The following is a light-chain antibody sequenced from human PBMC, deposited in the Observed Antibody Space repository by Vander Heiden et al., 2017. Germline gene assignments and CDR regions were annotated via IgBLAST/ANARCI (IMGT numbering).Light chain of an antibody. V-gene: IGKV1-39*01. CDR2: AAS. J-gene: IGKJ5*01. Sequence: DIPMPQLASSLSASVGDRVTITCRASQSISSYLNWYQQKPGKAPKLLIYAASSLQSGVPSRFSGSGYRTDFTLTISSRPPEDFEAYYCQQSASTPPITFGQGTPLXIK. CDR1: QSISSY. CDR3: QQSASTPPIT.